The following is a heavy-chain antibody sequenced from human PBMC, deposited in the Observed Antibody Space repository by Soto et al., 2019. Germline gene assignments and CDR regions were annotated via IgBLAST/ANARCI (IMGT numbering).Heavy chain of an antibody. CDR3: ARVGRGYYGSGSPNWFDP. CDR1: GGTFSSYA. CDR2: IIPIFGTA. Sequence: QVQLVQSGAEVKKPGSSVKVSCKASGGTFSSYAISWVRQAPGQGLEWMGGIIPIFGTANYAQKFQGRVTITADESTSTAYMELSSLRSEDTAVYSCARVGRGYYGSGSPNWFDPWGQGTLVTVSS. D-gene: IGHD3-10*01. V-gene: IGHV1-69*01. J-gene: IGHJ5*02.